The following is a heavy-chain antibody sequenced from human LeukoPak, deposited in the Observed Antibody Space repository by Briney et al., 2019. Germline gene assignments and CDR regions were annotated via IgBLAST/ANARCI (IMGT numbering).Heavy chain of an antibody. J-gene: IGHJ4*02. D-gene: IGHD6-6*01. CDR2: MNPNSGNT. CDR3: ARDAGSSGPETDY. CDR1: GYTFTSYD. V-gene: IGHV1-8*01. Sequence: ASVKVSCKASGYTFTSYDINWVRQATGQGLEWMGWMNPNSGNTGYAQKFQGRVTMTRNASISTAYMELSSLRSEDTAVYYCARDAGSSGPETDYWGQGTLVTVSS.